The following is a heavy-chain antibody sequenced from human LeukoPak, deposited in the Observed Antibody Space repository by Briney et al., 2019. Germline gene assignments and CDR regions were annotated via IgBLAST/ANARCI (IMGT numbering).Heavy chain of an antibody. J-gene: IGHJ5*02. D-gene: IGHD2-2*01. V-gene: IGHV4-39*07. CDR1: GGSISSSSYY. Sequence: KPSETLSLTCTVSGGSISSSSYYWGWIRQPPGKGLEWIGSIYYSGSTYYNPSLKSRVTISVDTSKNQFSLKLSSVTAADTAVYYCARVDCSSTSCPTDPWGQGTLVTVSS. CDR2: IYYSGST. CDR3: ARVDCSSTSCPTDP.